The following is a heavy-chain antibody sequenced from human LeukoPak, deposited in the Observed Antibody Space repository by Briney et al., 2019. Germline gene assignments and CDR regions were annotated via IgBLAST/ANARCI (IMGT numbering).Heavy chain of an antibody. J-gene: IGHJ4*02. CDR3: ASHLMTKVPFDY. Sequence: ASVKVSCKASGGTFSSYAISWVRQAPGQGLEWMGGIIPIFGTANYAQKFQGRVTITTDESTSTAYMELSSLRSEDTAVYYCASHLMTKVPFDYWGQGTLVTVSS. CDR1: GGTFSSYA. V-gene: IGHV1-69*05. D-gene: IGHD3-10*01. CDR2: IIPIFGTA.